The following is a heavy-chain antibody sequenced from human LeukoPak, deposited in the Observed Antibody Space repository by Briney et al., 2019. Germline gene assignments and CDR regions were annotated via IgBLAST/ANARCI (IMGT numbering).Heavy chain of an antibody. V-gene: IGHV1-69*13. J-gene: IGHJ4*02. CDR3: ARDCTNGVCYLGY. Sequence: SVKVSCKASGGTFSSYAISWVRQAPGQGLEWMGGIIPIFGTANYAQKFRGRVTITADESTSTAYMELSRLRSEDTAVYYCARDCTNGVCYLGYWGQGTLVTVSS. D-gene: IGHD2-8*01. CDR1: GGTFSSYA. CDR2: IIPIFGTA.